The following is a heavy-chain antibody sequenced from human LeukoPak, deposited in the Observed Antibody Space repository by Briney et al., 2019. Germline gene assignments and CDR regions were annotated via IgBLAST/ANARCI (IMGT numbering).Heavy chain of an antibody. J-gene: IGHJ3*02. D-gene: IGHD3-10*01. CDR1: GFTFSSYG. V-gene: IGHV3-30*18. CDR2: ISYDGSNK. CDR3: AKVLYGSGSYYHPDAFDI. Sequence: GRSLRLSCAASGFTFSSYGMHWVRQAPGKGLEWVAVISYDGSNKYYADSVKGRFTISRDNSKNTLYLQMNSLRAEDTAVYYCAKVLYGSGSYYHPDAFDIWGQGTMVTVSS.